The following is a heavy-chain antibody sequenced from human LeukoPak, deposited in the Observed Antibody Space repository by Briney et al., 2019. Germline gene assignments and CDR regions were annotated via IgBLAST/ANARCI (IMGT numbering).Heavy chain of an antibody. Sequence: SETLSLTCTVSGDSISSYYWSWIRQSPGKGLEWIGYIYYSGSTKYNPSLKSRITISGDTSKNQFSLKLTSVTTADTAVYFCARYSSSWHNFDSWGQGTLVTVSS. V-gene: IGHV4-59*01. CDR1: GDSISSYY. CDR3: ARYSSSWHNFDS. CDR2: IYYSGST. D-gene: IGHD6-13*01. J-gene: IGHJ4*02.